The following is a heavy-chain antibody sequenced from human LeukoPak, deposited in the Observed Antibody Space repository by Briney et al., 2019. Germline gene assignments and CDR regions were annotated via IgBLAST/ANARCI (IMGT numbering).Heavy chain of an antibody. Sequence: SETLSLICTVTGGSIRSSTDYWVWIRRPAGKGLEWIGSIFHGGRTYYNPSLKSRVTISVDTANNQFSLRLSSVTAADTAVYYCARAGDGGDNWFDPWGQGTLVTVSS. CDR3: ARAGDGGDNWFDP. CDR1: GGSIRSSTDY. V-gene: IGHV4-39*01. J-gene: IGHJ5*02. CDR2: IFHGGRT. D-gene: IGHD4-17*01.